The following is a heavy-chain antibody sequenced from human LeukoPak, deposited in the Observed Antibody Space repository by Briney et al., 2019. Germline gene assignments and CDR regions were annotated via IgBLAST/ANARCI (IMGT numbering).Heavy chain of an antibody. V-gene: IGHV4-31*03. CDR3: ARTYCRGGTCYSWDY. J-gene: IGHJ4*02. D-gene: IGHD2-15*01. Sequence: PSQTLSLTCIVSGDSISSGDYYWRWARQHPGRGLEWIGYINYSGTTYYNPSLTSRVTISVDTSKNQFSLKLSSVTAADTAVYYCARTYCRGGTCYSWDYWGQGTLVTVSS. CDR1: GDSISSGDYY. CDR2: INYSGTT.